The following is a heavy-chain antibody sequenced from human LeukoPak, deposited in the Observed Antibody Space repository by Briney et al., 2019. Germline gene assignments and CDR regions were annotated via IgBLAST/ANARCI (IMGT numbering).Heavy chain of an antibody. J-gene: IGHJ5*02. CDR2: INHSGST. V-gene: IGHV4-34*01. CDR1: GGSFSGYY. Sequence: SETLSLTCAVYGGSFSGYYWSWIRQPPGKGLEWIGEINHSGSTNYNPSLKSRVTISVDTSKNQFSLKLSSVTAADTAVYYCVRRRITIFRGTNWFDPWGQGTLVSVSS. CDR3: VRRRITIFRGTNWFDP. D-gene: IGHD3-9*01.